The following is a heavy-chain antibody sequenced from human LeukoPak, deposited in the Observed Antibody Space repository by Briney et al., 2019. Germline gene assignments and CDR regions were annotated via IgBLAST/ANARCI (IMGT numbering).Heavy chain of an antibody. D-gene: IGHD3-22*01. CDR1: GGSISSYY. V-gene: IGHV4-59*01. CDR3: AREAYYYDSSGYSGYYYYGMDV. J-gene: IGHJ6*02. Sequence: PSETLSLTCTVSGGSISSYYWSWIRQPPGKGLEWIGYILYSGSTNYNPSLKSRVTISVDTSKSQFSLKLSTVTAADTAVYYCAREAYYYDSSGYSGYYYYGMDVWGQGTTVTVSS. CDR2: ILYSGST.